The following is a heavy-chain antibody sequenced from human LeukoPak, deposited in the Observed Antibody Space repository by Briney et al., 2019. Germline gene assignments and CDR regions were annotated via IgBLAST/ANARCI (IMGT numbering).Heavy chain of an antibody. D-gene: IGHD1-26*01. CDR3: AKVYSGSYTTYYFDY. CDR1: GFTFSSYA. J-gene: IGHJ4*02. V-gene: IGHV3-23*01. CDR2: ISGSGGST. Sequence: PGGSPRLSCAASGFTFSSYAMSWVRQAPGKGQEWVSAISGSGGSTYYADSVKGRFTISRDNSKNTLYLQMNSLRAEDTAVYYCAKVYSGSYTTYYFDYWGQGTLVTVSS.